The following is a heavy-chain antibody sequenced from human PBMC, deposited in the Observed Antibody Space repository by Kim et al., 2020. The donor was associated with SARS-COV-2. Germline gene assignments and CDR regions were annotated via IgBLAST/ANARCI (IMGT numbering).Heavy chain of an antibody. CDR3: ARGRRCRSPITWDV. CDR1: GYTFTNYD. Sequence: ASVKVSCTASGYTFTNYDIHWVRQATGQGLEWMGWMNSNSGKTKYSQMFQGRVTITSNTSINTAYMELSNLSSEDTAVYYCARGRRCRSPITWDV. D-gene: IGHD3-16*02. CDR2: MNSNSGKT. J-gene: IGHJ6*01. V-gene: IGHV1-8*03.